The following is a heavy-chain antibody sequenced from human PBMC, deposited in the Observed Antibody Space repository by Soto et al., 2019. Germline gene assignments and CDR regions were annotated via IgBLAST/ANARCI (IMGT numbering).Heavy chain of an antibody. CDR3: ARSSRGLIVVVPAAPFDY. CDR1: GGSISSGGYY. D-gene: IGHD2-2*01. J-gene: IGHJ4*02. CDR2: IYYSGST. Sequence: PSETLSLTCTVSGGSISSGGYYWSWIRQHPGKGLEWIGYIYYSGSTYYNPSLKGRVTISVDTSKNQFSLKLSSVTAADTAVYYCARSSRGLIVVVPAAPFDYWGQGTLVTVSS. V-gene: IGHV4-31*03.